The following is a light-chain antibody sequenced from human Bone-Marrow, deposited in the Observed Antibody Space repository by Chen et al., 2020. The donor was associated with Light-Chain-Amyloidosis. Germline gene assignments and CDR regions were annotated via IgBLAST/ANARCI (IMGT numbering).Light chain of an antibody. CDR2: GNS. Sequence: QSVLTQPPSASGTPGPRVAISCSGSSSNIGGRTVTWYQQLPGTAPKLLIYGNSQRPSGVSDRFSGSKSGTSASLAISGLQSEDEADYYCAAWDDSLNDYVFGTGTNVIVL. V-gene: IGLV1-44*01. CDR3: AAWDDSLNDYV. J-gene: IGLJ1*01. CDR1: SSNIGGRT.